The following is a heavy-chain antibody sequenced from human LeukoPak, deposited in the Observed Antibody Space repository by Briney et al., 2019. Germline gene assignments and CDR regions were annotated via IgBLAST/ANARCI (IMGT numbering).Heavy chain of an antibody. CDR1: GYTFTGYY. V-gene: IGHV1-2*02. CDR2: INPNSGGT. CDR3: ARGDCSSTSCFIDY. J-gene: IGHJ4*02. D-gene: IGHD2-2*01. Sequence: VASVKVSCKASGYTFTGYYMHWVRQAPGQGLEWMGWINPNSGGTNYAQKFQGRVTMTRDTSISTAYMELSRLRSDDTAVYYCARGDCSSTSCFIDYWGQGTLVTVSS.